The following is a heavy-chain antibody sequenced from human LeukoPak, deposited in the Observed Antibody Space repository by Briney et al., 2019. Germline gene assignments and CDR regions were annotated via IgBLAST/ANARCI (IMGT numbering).Heavy chain of an antibody. CDR3: VRDFETSGPQKDYFDF. D-gene: IGHD2-15*01. V-gene: IGHV1-69*06. Sequence: SVKVSCKSFEGTFSSYALSCVRQAPGRGLEWMGRIIAMFDTADYTQRFKDRLTFTADKSTGTAYMELNSLRSDDTATYYCVRDFETSGPQKDYFDFWGQGTLVIVSS. CDR1: EGTFSSYA. J-gene: IGHJ4*02. CDR2: IIAMFDTA.